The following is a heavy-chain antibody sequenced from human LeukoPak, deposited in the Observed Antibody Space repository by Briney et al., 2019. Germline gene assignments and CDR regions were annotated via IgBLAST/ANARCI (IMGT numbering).Heavy chain of an antibody. CDR2: ISYSGNT. V-gene: IGHV4-59*08. Sequence: SETLSLTCTDSGGSISSYYWSWIRQPPGKGLEWIGYISYSGNTNYNPSLKSRVTISVDTSKNQFSLKLTSVTAADTAVYYCARGLAVAGPYYFDYWGQGTLVTVSS. CDR3: ARGLAVAGPYYFDY. CDR1: GGSISSYY. D-gene: IGHD6-19*01. J-gene: IGHJ4*02.